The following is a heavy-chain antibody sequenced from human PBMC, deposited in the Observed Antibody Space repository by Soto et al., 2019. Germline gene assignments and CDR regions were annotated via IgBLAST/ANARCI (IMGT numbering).Heavy chain of an antibody. CDR1: GFTFGRHW. CDR2: INPAGNEK. V-gene: IGHV3-7*01. Sequence: DLEESGGGLVPPGGSLTLSCGASGFTFGRHWMSWVRRAPGKGLEWVANINPAGNEKYYVDSLEGRFTVSRDNANNFLFLQMSSLRAEDSAVYYCTRTVVRYFDSWGQGTLVTVSS. J-gene: IGHJ4*02. CDR3: TRTVVRYFDS. D-gene: IGHD2-15*01.